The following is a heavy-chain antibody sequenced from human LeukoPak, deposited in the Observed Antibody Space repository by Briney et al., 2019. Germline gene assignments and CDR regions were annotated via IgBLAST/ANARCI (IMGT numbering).Heavy chain of an antibody. D-gene: IGHD3-22*01. Sequence: ASVKVSCKTSGYSFTSYGMHWVCQAPGQSPEWRGWINAGNGNTKYSQKFQDRVTITRDTSASTAYMELSSLRSEDTAVYYCARVPLYDSSGYYYPHWGQGTLVTVSS. CDR2: INAGNGNT. J-gene: IGHJ1*01. CDR3: ARVPLYDSSGYYYPH. V-gene: IGHV1-3*01. CDR1: GYSFTSYG.